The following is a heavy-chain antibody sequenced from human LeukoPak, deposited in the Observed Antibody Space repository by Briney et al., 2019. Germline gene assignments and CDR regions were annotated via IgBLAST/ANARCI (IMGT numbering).Heavy chain of an antibody. CDR3: AKRVAGSSGWYALDY. J-gene: IGHJ4*02. D-gene: IGHD6-19*01. Sequence: GGSLRLSCAASGFTFSSFGMHWVRQAPGKGLDWVAVISYDGNNEYYADSVKGRFTISRDNSKNMLYLQMNSLRPEDTAVYYCAKRVAGSSGWYALDYWGQGILVTVSS. V-gene: IGHV3-30*18. CDR2: ISYDGNNE. CDR1: GFTFSSFG.